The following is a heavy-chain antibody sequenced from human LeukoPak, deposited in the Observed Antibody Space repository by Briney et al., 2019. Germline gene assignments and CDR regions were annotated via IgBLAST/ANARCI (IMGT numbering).Heavy chain of an antibody. V-gene: IGHV3-21*01. CDR1: GFTFSSYS. J-gene: IGHJ4*02. CDR3: ARSSGPDYSSGYYYAGGHFDY. CDR2: ISSSSSYI. D-gene: IGHD3-22*01. Sequence: PGGSLRLSCAASGFTFSSYSMNWVRQAPGKGLEWVSSISSSSSYIYYADSVKGRFTISRDNAKNSLYLQMNSLRAGDTAVYYCARSSGPDYSSGYYYAGGHFDYWGQGTLVTVSS.